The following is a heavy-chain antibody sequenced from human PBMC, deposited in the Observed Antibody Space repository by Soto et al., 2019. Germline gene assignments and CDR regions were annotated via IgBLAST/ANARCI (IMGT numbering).Heavy chain of an antibody. CDR3: ARGSSGWTNFDY. J-gene: IGHJ4*02. D-gene: IGHD6-19*01. CDR2: INHSGIT. Sequence: SETLSLTCAVYGGSFSGYYWSWIRQPPGKGLEWIGEINHSGITNYNPSLKSRVTISVDTSKNQFSLKLSSVTAADTAVYYCARGSSGWTNFDYWGQGTLVTVSS. CDR1: GGSFSGYY. V-gene: IGHV4-34*01.